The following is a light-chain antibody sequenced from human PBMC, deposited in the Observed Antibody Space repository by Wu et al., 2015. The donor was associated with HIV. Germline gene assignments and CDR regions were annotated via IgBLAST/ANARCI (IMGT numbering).Light chain of an antibody. CDR2: DAS. CDR1: QSVSSY. J-gene: IGKJ2*01. CDR3: QQRSNWPGT. V-gene: IGKV3-11*01. Sequence: EIVLTQSPATLSLSPGERATLSCRASQSVSSYLAWYQQKPGQAPRLLIYDASNRATGIPARFSGSGSGTDFTLTISSLEPEDFAVYYCQQRSNWPGTFGRGDQAGDQT.